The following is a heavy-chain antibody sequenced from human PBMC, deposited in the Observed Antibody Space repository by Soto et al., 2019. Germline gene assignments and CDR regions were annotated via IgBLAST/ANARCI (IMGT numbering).Heavy chain of an antibody. CDR2: SSTAGIT. CDR1: GFTVTAKY. V-gene: IGHV3-53*01. J-gene: IGHJ3*01. Sequence: PGGSLRLSCAVSGFTVTAKYMIWVRQAPGKDLEWVSASSTAGITSYADSVRGRLSIFRDKTKNTLSLQMDTLKVDDTAVYYCAASVTAPGGFDVWGQGTTVTVSS. D-gene: IGHD2-21*02. CDR3: AASVTAPGGFDV.